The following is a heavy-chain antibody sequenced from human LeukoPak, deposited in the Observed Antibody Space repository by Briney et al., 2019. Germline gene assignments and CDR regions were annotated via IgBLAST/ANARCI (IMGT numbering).Heavy chain of an antibody. CDR1: GGSISSYY. CDR2: IYYSGYT. CDR3: ARDLIGGWDILTGYDY. V-gene: IGHV4-59*12. Sequence: SETLSLTCTVSGGSISSYYWSWIRQPPGKGLKWIGNIYYSGYTTYSPSLRSRVTISVDTSKNQFSLKLSSVTAADTAVYYCARDLIGGWDILTGYDYWGQGTLVTVSS. J-gene: IGHJ4*02. D-gene: IGHD3-9*01.